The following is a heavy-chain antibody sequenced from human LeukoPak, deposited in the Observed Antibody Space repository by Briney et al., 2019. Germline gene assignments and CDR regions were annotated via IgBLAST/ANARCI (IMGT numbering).Heavy chain of an antibody. V-gene: IGHV1-24*01. J-gene: IGHJ1*01. CDR1: GYTLTELS. D-gene: IGHD2-15*01. CDR2: FDPEDGET. CDR3: ASGGVVAAIPLKYFQH. Sequence: GASVKVSCKVSGYTLTELSMHWVRQAPGKGLEWMGGFDPEDGETIYAQKFQGRVTMTEDTSTDTAYMELSSLRSEDTAVYYCASGGVVAAIPLKYFQHWGQGTLVTVSS.